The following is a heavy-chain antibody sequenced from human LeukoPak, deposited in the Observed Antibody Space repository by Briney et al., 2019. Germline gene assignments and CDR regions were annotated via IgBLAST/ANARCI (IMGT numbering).Heavy chain of an antibody. CDR1: GFTFSSYA. V-gene: IGHV3-23*01. CDR2: ISGSGGST. J-gene: IGHJ3*02. Sequence: GGSLRLSCAASGFTFSSYAMSWVRQAPGKGLEWVSAISGSGGSTYYADSVKGRFTISRDNSKNTLYLQMNSLRAEDTAVYYCAKDRITMVRGVPNDALDIWGQGTMVTVSS. CDR3: AKDRITMVRGVPNDALDI. D-gene: IGHD3-10*01.